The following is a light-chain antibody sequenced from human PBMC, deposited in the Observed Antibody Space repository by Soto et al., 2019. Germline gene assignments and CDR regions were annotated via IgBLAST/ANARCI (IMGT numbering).Light chain of an antibody. J-gene: IGKJ2*01. CDR1: QSVSSY. V-gene: IGKV3-11*01. CDR3: QQRSNWPGT. CDR2: DAS. Sequence: VLTQSPATLSLSPGERVTLSCRASQSVSSYLAWYQQKPGQAPRLLIYDASNRATGIPARFSGSGSGTDFTLTISSLEPEDFAVYYCQQRSNWPGTFGQGTKLEIK.